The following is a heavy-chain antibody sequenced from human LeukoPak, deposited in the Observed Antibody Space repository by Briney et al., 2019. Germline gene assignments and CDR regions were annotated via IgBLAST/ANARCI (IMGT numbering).Heavy chain of an antibody. V-gene: IGHV1-18*01. D-gene: IGHD4-17*01. CDR1: GYTFTSYG. CDR2: ISAYNGNT. Sequence: GASVKVSCKASGYTFTSYGISWVRQAPGQGLEWMGWISAYNGNTNYAQKLQGRVTMTTDTSTSTAYMELRSLRSDDTAVYYCARTPYGDYGLDAFDIWGQGTMATVSS. CDR3: ARTPYGDYGLDAFDI. J-gene: IGHJ3*02.